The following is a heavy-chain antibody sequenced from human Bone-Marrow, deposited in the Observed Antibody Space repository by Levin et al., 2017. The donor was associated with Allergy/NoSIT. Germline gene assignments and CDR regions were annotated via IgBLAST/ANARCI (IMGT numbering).Heavy chain of an antibody. CDR3: ARMTTERRRGNWLDP. Sequence: SETLSLTCTVSGGSISPYYWSWIRQPPGKGLEWIGYIYDSGSTNYNPSLKSRVTMSVDLSNNQLSLNLSSVTAADPAVYYFARMTTERRRGNWLDPWGQGTLVTVSS. J-gene: IGHJ5*02. CDR2: IYDSGST. CDR1: GGSISPYY. V-gene: IGHV4-59*01. D-gene: IGHD1-1*01.